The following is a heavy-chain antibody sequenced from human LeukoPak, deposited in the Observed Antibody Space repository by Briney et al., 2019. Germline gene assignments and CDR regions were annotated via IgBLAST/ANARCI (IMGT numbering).Heavy chain of an antibody. V-gene: IGHV3-21*01. CDR3: ARDRMLSGAFDY. J-gene: IGHJ4*02. CDR2: ISSSSSYI. CDR1: GFTFSSYS. Sequence: GGSLRLSCAASGFTFSSYSMNWVRQAPGKGLEWASSISSSSSYIYYADSVKGRFTISRDNAKNSLYLQMNSLRAEDTAVYYCARDRMLSGAFDYWGQGTLVTVSS. D-gene: IGHD1-26*01.